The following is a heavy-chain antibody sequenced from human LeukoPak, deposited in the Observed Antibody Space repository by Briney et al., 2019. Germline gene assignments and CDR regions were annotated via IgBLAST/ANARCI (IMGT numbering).Heavy chain of an antibody. J-gene: IGHJ4*02. CDR3: AREERYYDSSGSPPDY. CDR2: IYYSGST. D-gene: IGHD3-22*01. V-gene: IGHV4-39*07. Sequence: SETLSLTCTVSGGSISSSSYYWGWIRQPPGKGLEWIGSIYYSGSTYYNPSLKSRVTISVDTSKNQFSLKLSSVTAADTAVYYCAREERYYDSSGSPPDYWGQGTLVTVSS. CDR1: GGSISSSSYY.